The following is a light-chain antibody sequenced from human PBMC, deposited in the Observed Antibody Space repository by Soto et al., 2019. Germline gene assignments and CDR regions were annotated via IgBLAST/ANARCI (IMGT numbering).Light chain of an antibody. V-gene: IGLV2-8*01. CDR1: SSDVGGYNY. J-gene: IGLJ3*02. Sequence: QSVLTQPPSASGSPGQSVTISCTGTSSDVGGYNYVSWYQQYPGRALKLMIYEVTKRPSGVPDRFSGSKSGNTASLTVSGLQAEDEADYYCSSYAASNNFYFVFGGGTKVTVL. CDR2: EVT. CDR3: SSYAASNNFYFV.